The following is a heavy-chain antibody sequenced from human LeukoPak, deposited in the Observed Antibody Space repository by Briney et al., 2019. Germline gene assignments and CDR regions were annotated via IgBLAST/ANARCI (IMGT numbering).Heavy chain of an antibody. D-gene: IGHD3-10*01. V-gene: IGHV4-4*02. Sequence: SETLSLTCAVSGGSISRSNWWSWVRHPPGKGLEWIGEIYHSGSTNYNPSLKSRVTISVDKSKNQFSLKLSSVTAADTAVYYCASNYGSGSYYPNWFDPWGQGTLVTVSS. CDR2: IYHSGST. CDR3: ASNYGSGSYYPNWFDP. CDR1: GGSISRSNW. J-gene: IGHJ5*02.